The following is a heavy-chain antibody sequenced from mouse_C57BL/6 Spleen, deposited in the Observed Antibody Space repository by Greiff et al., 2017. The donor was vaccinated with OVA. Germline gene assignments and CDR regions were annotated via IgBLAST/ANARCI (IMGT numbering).Heavy chain of an antibody. V-gene: IGHV1-50*01. CDR3: ARRDYGSSYEGFAY. Sequence: VKLQESGAELVKPGASVKLSCKASGYTFTSYWMQWVKQRPGQGLEWIGEIDPSDSYTNYNQKFKGKATLTVDTSSSTAYMQLSSLTSEDSAVYYCARRDYGSSYEGFAYWGQGTLVTVSA. CDR1: GYTFTSYW. D-gene: IGHD1-1*01. J-gene: IGHJ3*01. CDR2: IDPSDSYT.